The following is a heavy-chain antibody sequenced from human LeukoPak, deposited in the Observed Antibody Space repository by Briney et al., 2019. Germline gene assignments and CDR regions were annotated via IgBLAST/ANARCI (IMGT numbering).Heavy chain of an antibody. CDR2: IIPIFGTA. CDR1: GGTFSSYA. CDR3: AREGPLRFLEWLGSAPRINYYYYYGMDV. Sequence: GASVKVSCKASGGTFSSYAISWVRQAPGQGLEWMGGIIPIFGTANYAQKFQGRVTITADESTSTAYMELSRLRSDDTAVYYCAREGPLRFLEWLGSAPRINYYYYYGMDVWGQGTTVTVSS. J-gene: IGHJ6*02. V-gene: IGHV1-69*13. D-gene: IGHD3-3*01.